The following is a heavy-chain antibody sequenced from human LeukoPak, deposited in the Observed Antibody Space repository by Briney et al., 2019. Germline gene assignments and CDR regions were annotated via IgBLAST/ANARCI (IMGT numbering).Heavy chain of an antibody. V-gene: IGHV1-69*01. Sequence: GSSVKVSCKASGGTFSSCAIGWVRQAPGQGLEWMGGIIPIFGTTKYAQKFQGRVTLTADESTSTAYMELSSLRSDDTAVYYCASRGGVTQVSDYYYVAMDVWGQGTTVTVSS. J-gene: IGHJ6*02. CDR1: GGTFSSCA. CDR3: ASRGGVTQVSDYYYVAMDV. D-gene: IGHD2-21*02. CDR2: IIPIFGTT.